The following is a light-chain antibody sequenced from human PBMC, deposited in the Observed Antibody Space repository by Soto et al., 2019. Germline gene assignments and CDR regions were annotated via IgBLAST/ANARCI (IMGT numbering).Light chain of an antibody. V-gene: IGKV3-20*01. CDR3: QQYGSPIT. J-gene: IGKJ5*01. CDR2: GAS. CDR1: QSVSSSY. Sequence: EIVLTQSPGTLSLSPGERATLSCRASQSVSSSYLAWYQQKPGQAPRLLIYGASSRATGIPDRFSGSGSGTDFTLTINRLEPEDFAVYYCQQYGSPITFGQGTRLEIK.